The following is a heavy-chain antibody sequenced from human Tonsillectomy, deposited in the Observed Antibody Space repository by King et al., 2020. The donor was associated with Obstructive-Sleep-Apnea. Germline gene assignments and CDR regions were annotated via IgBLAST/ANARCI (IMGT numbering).Heavy chain of an antibody. CDR1: GNTFSNYA. Sequence: VQLVESGAEVKKPGSSVRVSCKASGNTFSNYAISWVRQAPGQGLEWMGGIIPILGIANYAQKFQGRVTITADKSTSTAYMELSSLRSEDTAVYYCARGRTIFDVIRSGHPYYFDYWGQGTLVTVAS. CDR3: ARGRTIFDVIRSGHPYYFDY. CDR2: IIPILGIA. V-gene: IGHV1-69*09. J-gene: IGHJ4*02. D-gene: IGHD3-3*01.